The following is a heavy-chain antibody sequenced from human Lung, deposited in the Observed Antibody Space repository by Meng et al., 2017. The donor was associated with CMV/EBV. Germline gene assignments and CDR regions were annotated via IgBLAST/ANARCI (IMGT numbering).Heavy chain of an antibody. V-gene: IGHV4-4*02. CDR1: GVSISSNIR. CDR2: IDDSGST. J-gene: IGHJ4*02. D-gene: IGHD1-26*01. Sequence: QGQWQESGPGLVKPSGTLSLTCGVSGVSISSNIRWTWVRQPPGKGLEWIGDIDDSGSTNYNPSLNSRISISLDKSKNHFSLKVNSATAADTAVYYCARGKQDAWELLAYWGQGALVTVSS. CDR3: ARGKQDAWELLAY.